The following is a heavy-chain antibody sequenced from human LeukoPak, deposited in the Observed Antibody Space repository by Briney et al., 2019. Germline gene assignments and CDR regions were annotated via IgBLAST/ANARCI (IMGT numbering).Heavy chain of an antibody. J-gene: IGHJ3*02. D-gene: IGHD3-22*01. CDR1: GYTFTGYY. CDR2: INPNNGGT. Sequence: ASVKVSCKASGYTFTGYYTHWVRQAPGQGPDWMGRINPNNGGTNYAQKFQGRVTMTRDMSMSTAYMELSRLRSDDTAVYYCAGEDNSSGYRPFDIWGQGTMVTVPS. V-gene: IGHV1-2*06. CDR3: AGEDNSSGYRPFDI.